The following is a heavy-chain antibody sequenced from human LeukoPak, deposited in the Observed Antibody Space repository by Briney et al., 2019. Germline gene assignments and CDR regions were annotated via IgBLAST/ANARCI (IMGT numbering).Heavy chain of an antibody. Sequence: ASVKVSCKASGYTFTDYYMHWVRLAPGQGLEWMGWINPNSGGTNYAQKFQGRVTMTRDTSISTAYMELSRLRSDDTAVYYCARRSGGPRGAFDIWGQGTMVTVSS. CDR2: INPNSGGT. V-gene: IGHV1-2*02. CDR3: ARRSGGPRGAFDI. CDR1: GYTFTDYY. D-gene: IGHD3-3*01. J-gene: IGHJ3*02.